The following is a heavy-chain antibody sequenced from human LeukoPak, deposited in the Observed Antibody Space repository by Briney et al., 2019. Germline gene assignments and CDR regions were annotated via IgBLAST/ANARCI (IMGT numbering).Heavy chain of an antibody. Sequence: SQTLSLTCTVSGGSISSGDYYWSWIRQPPGKGLEWIGYIYYSGSTYYNPSLKSRVIISVDTSKNQFSLKLSSVTAADTAVYYCARDQGMMRGAFDIWGQGTMVTVSS. J-gene: IGHJ3*02. V-gene: IGHV4-30-4*01. D-gene: IGHD3-10*01. CDR2: IYYSGST. CDR1: GGSISSGDYY. CDR3: ARDQGMMRGAFDI.